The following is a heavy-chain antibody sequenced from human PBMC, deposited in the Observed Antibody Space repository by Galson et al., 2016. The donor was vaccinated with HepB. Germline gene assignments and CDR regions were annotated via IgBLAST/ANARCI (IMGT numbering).Heavy chain of an antibody. V-gene: IGHV3-33*01. CDR3: ARANSGGSYLSDY. D-gene: IGHD1-26*01. CDR2: IWYDGSNK. Sequence: SLRLSCAASGFTFSNYGMNWVRQAPGKGLEWVAVIWYDGSNKYYADSVKGRFTISRDNSKNTLYLQMNSLRGEDTAVYYCARANSGGSYLSDYWGQGTLVTVSS. CDR1: GFTFSNYG. J-gene: IGHJ4*02.